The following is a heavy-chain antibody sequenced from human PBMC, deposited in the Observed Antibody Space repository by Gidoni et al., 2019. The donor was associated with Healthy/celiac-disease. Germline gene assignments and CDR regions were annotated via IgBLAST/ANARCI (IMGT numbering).Heavy chain of an antibody. D-gene: IGHD3-22*01. CDR3: ARVTVVSSGNYYFDY. V-gene: IGHV3-21*01. Sequence: EVQLVESGGGLVKPGGSLSLSCAASGFTFSSYSMTWVRQAPGKGLEWVSSISSSSSYIYYADSVKGRFTISRDNAKNSLYLQMNSLRAEDTAVYYCARVTVVSSGNYYFDYWGQGTLVTVSS. CDR2: ISSSSSYI. J-gene: IGHJ4*02. CDR1: GFTFSSYS.